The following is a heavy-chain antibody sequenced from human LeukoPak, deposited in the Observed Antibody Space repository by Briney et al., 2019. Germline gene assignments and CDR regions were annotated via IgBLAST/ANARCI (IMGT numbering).Heavy chain of an antibody. Sequence: SVKLSCKASGGTFTSLSINWVRQAPGQGLEWVGGIISMFTTANYAPKFQDRVTITADKSTTTAYMELRSLKSADTAVYYCARWMDWYFDLWGRGTLVTVPS. CDR2: IISMFTTA. V-gene: IGHV1-69*06. CDR3: ARWMDWYFDL. CDR1: GGTFTSLS. D-gene: IGHD2-2*03. J-gene: IGHJ2*01.